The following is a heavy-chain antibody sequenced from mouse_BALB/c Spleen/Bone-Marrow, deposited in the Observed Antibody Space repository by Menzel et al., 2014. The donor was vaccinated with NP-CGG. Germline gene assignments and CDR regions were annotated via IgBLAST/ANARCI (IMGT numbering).Heavy chain of an antibody. D-gene: IGHD2-2*01. CDR3: ARWLQAMDY. J-gene: IGHJ4*01. V-gene: IGHV1-67*01. CDR2: ISTYYGNT. CDR1: GYTFTDYA. Sequence: VKLMEFGPELVKPGVSVKISCKGSGYTFTDYAMHWVKRSHAKSLEWIGVISTYYGNTNYNQKFKGKATMTVDKSSSTAYMELARLTSEDSAIYYCARWLQAMDYWGQGTSVTVSS.